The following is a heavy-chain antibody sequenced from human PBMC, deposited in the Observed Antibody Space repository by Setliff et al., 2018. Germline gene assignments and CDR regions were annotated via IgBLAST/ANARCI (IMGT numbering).Heavy chain of an antibody. Sequence: PGGSLRLSCVASGFIFNNAWLSWVRQPPGKGLEWVGHIKSKTDGGTTDYAAPVKGRFTISRDDSKNTLYLQMSSLNTEDTAVYYCTTDKCCGAPVYFYYGMDVWGQGTTVTVSS. CDR3: TTDKCCGAPVYFYYGMDV. CDR2: IKSKTDGGTT. J-gene: IGHJ6*02. V-gene: IGHV3-15*01. D-gene: IGHD2-15*01. CDR1: GFIFNNAW.